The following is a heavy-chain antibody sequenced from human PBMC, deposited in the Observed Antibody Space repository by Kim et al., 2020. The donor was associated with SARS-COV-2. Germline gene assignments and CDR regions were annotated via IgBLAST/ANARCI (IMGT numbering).Heavy chain of an antibody. CDR2: ISYDGSNK. J-gene: IGHJ6*02. D-gene: IGHD5-18*01. CDR1: GFTFSSYG. CDR3: AKDRGIQLWFHCYYGMDV. V-gene: IGHV3-30*18. Sequence: GGSLRLSCAASGFTFSSYGMHWVRQAPGKGLEWVAVISYDGSNKYYADPVKGRCTISRANSKNTLYLQMNSLRAEDTAVYYCAKDRGIQLWFHCYYGMDVWGQGTTVTVSS.